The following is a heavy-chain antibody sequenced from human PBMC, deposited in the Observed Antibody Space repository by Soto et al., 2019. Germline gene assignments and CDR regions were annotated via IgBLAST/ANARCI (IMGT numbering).Heavy chain of an antibody. J-gene: IGHJ5*02. CDR3: ARDSYDGSGSYYNGLNWFDH. D-gene: IGHD3-10*01. V-gene: IGHV1-2*02. CDR2: INPNSGGT. Sequence: GXSVKVSCKASGYTFTCYYMHWVRQAPGQGLEWMGWINPNSGGTNYAQKFQGRVTMTRDTSISTAYMELSRLRSDDTAVYYCARDSYDGSGSYYNGLNWFDHWGQGTLVTVSS. CDR1: GYTFTCYY.